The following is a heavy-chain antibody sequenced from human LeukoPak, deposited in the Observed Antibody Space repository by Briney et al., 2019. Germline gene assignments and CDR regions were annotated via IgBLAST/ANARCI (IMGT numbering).Heavy chain of an antibody. CDR3: ARSTPYSSSWYGYYYYYGMDV. CDR2: IYYSGST. D-gene: IGHD6-13*01. V-gene: IGHV4-59*01. J-gene: IGHJ6*02. CDR1: GGSISSYY. Sequence: SETLSLTCTVSGGSISSYYWSWIRQPPGKGLEWIGYIYYSGSTNYNPSLKSRVTISVDTSRNQFSLKLSSVTAADTAVYYCARSTPYSSSWYGYYYYYGMDVWGQGTTVTVSS.